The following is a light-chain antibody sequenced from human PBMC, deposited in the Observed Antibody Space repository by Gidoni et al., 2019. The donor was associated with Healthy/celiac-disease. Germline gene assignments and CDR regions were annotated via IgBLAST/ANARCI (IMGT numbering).Light chain of an antibody. CDR1: QSVSSY. CDR3: QQRSNWPLYT. J-gene: IGKJ2*01. V-gene: IGKV3-11*01. Sequence: EIVWTQSPATLSLSPGERATLSCRASQSVSSYLAWYHQKPGQAPRLLIYDASNRATGIPARFSGSGSGTDFTLTISSLEPEDFAVYYCQQRSNWPLYTFGQGTKLEIK. CDR2: DAS.